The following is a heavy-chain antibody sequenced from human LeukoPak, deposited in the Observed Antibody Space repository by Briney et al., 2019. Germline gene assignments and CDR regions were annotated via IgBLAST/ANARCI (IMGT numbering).Heavy chain of an antibody. J-gene: IGHJ4*02. CDR2: INHSGST. Sequence: SETLSLTCAVYGGSFSGYYWSWIRQPPGKGLEWIGEINHSGSTNYNPSLKSRVTISVDKSKNQFSLKLSSVTAADTAVYYCARVRPYDYPFGIWGQGTLVTVSS. D-gene: IGHD3-3*01. V-gene: IGHV4-34*01. CDR1: GGSFSGYY. CDR3: ARVRPYDYPFGI.